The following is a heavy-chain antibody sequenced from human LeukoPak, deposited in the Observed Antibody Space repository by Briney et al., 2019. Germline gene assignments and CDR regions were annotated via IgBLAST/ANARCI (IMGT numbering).Heavy chain of an antibody. CDR3: ATIWRVSAVSGYTYFHP. Sequence: SETLSLTCTVSGGSIISNSYYWGWIRQPPGKGLECIGNIYYSGCTYYNESLKRRLTISMDTSKNQFSLKLRSVTAADTSVYYGATIWRVSAVSGYTYFHPWGQGTLVTVS. CDR1: GGSIISNSYY. J-gene: IGHJ5*02. V-gene: IGHV4-39*01. D-gene: IGHD6-19*01. CDR2: IYYSGCT.